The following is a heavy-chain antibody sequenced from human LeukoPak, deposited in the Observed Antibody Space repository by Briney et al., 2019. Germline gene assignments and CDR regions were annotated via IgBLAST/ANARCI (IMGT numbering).Heavy chain of an antibody. CDR3: ARDSGVYSSGWYAYYYFAY. J-gene: IGHJ4*02. D-gene: IGHD6-19*01. CDR2: IYHSGST. CDR1: GYSISSGYY. Sequence: SETLSLTCTVSGYSISSGYYCGWSREPPGKGLEGIGSIYHSGSTYYNPSLKSRVTISVDTSKNQFSLKLISVTAADTAVYYCARDSGVYSSGWYAYYYFAYWGQGTLVTVSS. V-gene: IGHV4-38-2*02.